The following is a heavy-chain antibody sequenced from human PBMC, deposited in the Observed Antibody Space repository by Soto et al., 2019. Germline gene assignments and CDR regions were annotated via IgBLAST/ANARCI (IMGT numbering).Heavy chain of an antibody. D-gene: IGHD2-15*01. Sequence: QVHLVESGGGVVQPGRSLRLACAASGFRFSGYGMQWVRQTPGKGLEWVGVIWYDGSKKYYADSVKGRFTISRDNSRNNVFLQMDSLGVEDTAVYYCATDIGGGSWYSLAYWGPRILVTVSS. J-gene: IGHJ4*02. CDR2: IWYDGSKK. CDR3: ATDIGGGSWYSLAY. CDR1: GFRFSGYG. V-gene: IGHV3-33*03.